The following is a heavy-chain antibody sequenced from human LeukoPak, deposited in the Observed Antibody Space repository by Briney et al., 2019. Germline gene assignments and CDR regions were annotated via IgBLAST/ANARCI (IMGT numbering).Heavy chain of an antibody. CDR2: VYYTGST. CDR1: DGSISSYY. V-gene: IGHV4-59*01. Sequence: SETLSLTCTVSDGSISSYYWSWIRQPPGKGLECIGYVYYTGSTNYNPFLKGRVTISVDTSKKQFSLELSSVTAADTAVYYCARENFYDTSGYYYGVNYFDPWGQGTLVTVSS. D-gene: IGHD3-22*01. CDR3: ARENFYDTSGYYYGVNYFDP. J-gene: IGHJ5*02.